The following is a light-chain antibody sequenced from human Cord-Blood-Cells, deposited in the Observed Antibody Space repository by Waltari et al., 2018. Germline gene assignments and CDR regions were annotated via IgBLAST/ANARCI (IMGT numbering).Light chain of an antibody. CDR3: QSADSSGTYPVV. CDR1: ALPKQY. J-gene: IGLJ2*01. V-gene: IGLV3-25*02. Sequence: SYELTQPPSVSVPPGQTARITCSGDALPKQYAYWYQQKPGQAPVLVIYKDSERPSGIPERFSGSSSGTTVTLTISGVRAEDEADYYCQSADSSGTYPVVFGGGTKLTVL. CDR2: KDS.